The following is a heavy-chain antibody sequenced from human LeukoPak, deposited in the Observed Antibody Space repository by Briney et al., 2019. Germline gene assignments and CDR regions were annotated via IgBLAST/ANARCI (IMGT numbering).Heavy chain of an antibody. CDR1: GFTFSSYW. CDR3: ARVGDGNFDY. D-gene: IGHD3-16*01. Sequence: GSLRLSCAASGFTFSSYWMSWIRQPPGKKLEWIGYIYYSGNTNYNPSLKSRVTISIDTSKNQFSLKVSSVTAADTAVYSCARVGDGNFDYWGQGTLVTVSS. J-gene: IGHJ4*02. V-gene: IGHV4-59*08. CDR2: IYYSGNT.